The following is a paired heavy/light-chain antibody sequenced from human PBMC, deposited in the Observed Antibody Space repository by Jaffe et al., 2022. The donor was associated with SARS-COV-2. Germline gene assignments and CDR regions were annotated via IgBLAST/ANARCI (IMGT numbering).Heavy chain of an antibody. CDR2: IYTSGST. D-gene: IGHD3-10*01. Sequence: QVQLQESGPGLVKPSETLSLTCTVSGGSISSYYWSWIRQPAGKGLEWIGRIYTSGSTNYNPSLKSRVTMSVDTSKNQFSLKLSSVTAADTAVYYCARGFDYGSGSYYTDGYYYGMDVWGQGTTVTVSS. CDR3: ARGFDYGSGSYYTDGYYYGMDV. J-gene: IGHJ6*02. CDR1: GGSISSYY. V-gene: IGHV4-4*07.
Light chain of an antibody. Sequence: SYELTQPPSVSVSPGQTARITCSGDALPKQYAYWYQQKPGQAPVLVIYKDSERPSGIPERFSGSSSGTTVTLTISGVQAEDEADYYCQSADSSGTYRHVVFGGGTKLTVL. CDR1: ALPKQY. J-gene: IGLJ2*01. CDR3: QSADSSGTYRHVV. CDR2: KDS. V-gene: IGLV3-25*03.